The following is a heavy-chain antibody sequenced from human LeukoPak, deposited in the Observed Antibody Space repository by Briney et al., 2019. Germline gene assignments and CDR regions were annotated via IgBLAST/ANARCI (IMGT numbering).Heavy chain of an antibody. CDR2: IKQDGSEK. D-gene: IGHD6-6*01. CDR3: ARADSSIAARLSRSSIFNYYYYMDV. CDR1: GFSFSNYW. J-gene: IGHJ6*03. Sequence: GGSLRLSCAASGFSFSNYWMSWVRQAPGKGLEWVANIKQDGSEKYYVDSVKGRCTISRDNAKNLLYLQMNSLRAEDTAVYYCARADSSIAARLSRSSIFNYYYYMDVWGKGTTVTVSS. V-gene: IGHV3-7*01.